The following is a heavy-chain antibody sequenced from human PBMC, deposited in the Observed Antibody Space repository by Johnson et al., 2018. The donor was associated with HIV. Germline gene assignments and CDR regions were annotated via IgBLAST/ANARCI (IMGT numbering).Heavy chain of an antibody. CDR2: ISWDGGST. CDR3: AKEGRDAFDI. V-gene: IGHV3-43*01. Sequence: VQLVESGGVVVQPGGSLRLSCAASGFIFDDYTMHWVRQAPGKGLEWVSFISWDGGSTYYADSVKGRFTISSDNSKNSLYLQMNSLRAEGSALYYCAKEGRDAFDIWGQGTTVTVSS. J-gene: IGHJ3*02. CDR1: GFIFDDYT. D-gene: IGHD3-10*01.